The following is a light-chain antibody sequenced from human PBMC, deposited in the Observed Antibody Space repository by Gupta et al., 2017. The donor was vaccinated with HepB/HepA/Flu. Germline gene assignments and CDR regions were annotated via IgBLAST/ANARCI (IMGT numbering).Light chain of an antibody. Sequence: DIQMTQSQSYLSASVGDRVTITCQASQDLSNYLNWYQQKPGKAPKLLIYDASNLETGVPSRFSGSGSGTDFTFTISSLQPEDIATYYCQQYDNLPRYTFGQGTKLEIK. CDR3: QQYDNLPRYT. CDR2: DAS. V-gene: IGKV1-33*01. CDR1: QDLSNY. J-gene: IGKJ2*01.